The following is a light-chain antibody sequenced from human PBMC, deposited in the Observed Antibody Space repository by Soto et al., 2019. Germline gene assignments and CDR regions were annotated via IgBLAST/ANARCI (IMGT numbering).Light chain of an antibody. J-gene: IGKJ2*01. Sequence: EIGMTQSPATLSVSPGERVTLSCRASQTISNNLAWYQHKPGRAPRVLIYDASTRATGIPVRFSGSGSGTEFTLTISSLQSDDFAVYYCQQYNNWPPKHTFGQGTKLEIK. V-gene: IGKV3-15*01. CDR1: QTISNN. CDR3: QQYNNWPPKHT. CDR2: DAS.